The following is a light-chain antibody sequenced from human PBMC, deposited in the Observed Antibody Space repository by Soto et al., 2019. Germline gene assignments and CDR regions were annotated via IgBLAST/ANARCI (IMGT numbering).Light chain of an antibody. CDR2: DVS. Sequence: QSALTQPASVSGSPGQSITISCTGTSRDIGGYIYVSWYQQHPSKAPKLIIYDVSNRPSGVSNRFSGSKSGNTASLTISGLQAEGEADYYCSSYTSSSTVLFGGGTKVTVL. CDR1: SRDIGGYIY. CDR3: SSYTSSSTVL. V-gene: IGLV2-14*01. J-gene: IGLJ2*01.